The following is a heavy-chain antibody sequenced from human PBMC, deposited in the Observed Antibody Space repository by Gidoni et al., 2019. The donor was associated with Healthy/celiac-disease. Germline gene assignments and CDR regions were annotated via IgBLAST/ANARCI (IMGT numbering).Heavy chain of an antibody. V-gene: IGHV3-15*01. J-gene: IGHJ4*02. CDR3: TTRHYYGSGSSIWDLDY. CDR2: IKSKTDGRTT. D-gene: IGHD3-10*01. CDR1: GFTFSNAW. Sequence: EVQLVEPGGGLVKPGGSLRLSCAASGFTFSNAWMSWVRQAPGKGLGWVGRIKSKTDGRTTDSAAPVKGRFTISKDDSKNTLYLQMNSLKTEDTAVYCCTTRHYYGSGSSIWDLDYWGQGTLVTVSS.